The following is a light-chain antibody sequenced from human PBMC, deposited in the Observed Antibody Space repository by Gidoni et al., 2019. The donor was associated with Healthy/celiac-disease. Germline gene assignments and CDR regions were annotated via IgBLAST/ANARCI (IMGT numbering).Light chain of an antibody. CDR2: EVS. J-gene: IGLJ3*02. V-gene: IGLV2-14*01. Sequence: QSALTQPASVSGSPGQSITISCTRTSSDVGGYNYVSWYQQHPGKATKLMIYEVSNRPSGVSNRFSGSKSGNTASLTISGLQAEDEADYCCSSYTSSSTLVFGGGTKLTVL. CDR3: SSYTSSSTLV. CDR1: SSDVGGYNY.